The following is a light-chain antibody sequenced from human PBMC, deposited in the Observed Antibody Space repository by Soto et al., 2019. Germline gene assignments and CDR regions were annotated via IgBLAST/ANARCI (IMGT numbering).Light chain of an antibody. Sequence: QSALTQPASVSGSPGQSITISCTGTSSDVGGYNLVAWYQQHPGKARKLMIYEVSHRPSGMSDRFSGSKSGNTASLTISGLQTEDEADYYCTSYTSIGTEVFGVGTKVTVL. V-gene: IGLV2-14*01. CDR2: EVS. J-gene: IGLJ3*02. CDR3: TSYTSIGTEV. CDR1: SSDVGGYNL.